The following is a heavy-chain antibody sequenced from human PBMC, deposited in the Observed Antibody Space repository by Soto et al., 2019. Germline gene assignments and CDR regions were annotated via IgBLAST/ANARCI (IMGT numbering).Heavy chain of an antibody. Sequence: PGGSLRLSCVVSGFSFSSVWMTWVRQAPGKGLGCVANIKYDGSEEYYVDSVKGRFTISRDNAKNSLYLQMNSLRDEDSAVYYCVTDLNWQGHWGQGTLVTVSS. V-gene: IGHV3-7*01. CDR1: GFSFSSVW. CDR3: VTDLNWQGH. CDR2: IKYDGSEE. J-gene: IGHJ4*02.